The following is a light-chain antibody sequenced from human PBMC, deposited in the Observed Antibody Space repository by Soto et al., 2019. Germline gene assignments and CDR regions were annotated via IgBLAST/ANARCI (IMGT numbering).Light chain of an antibody. CDR2: EVS. Sequence: SALTQPASVSGSPGQSITISCTGTSSDVGGYNYVPWFQHHPGKAPKLLIYEVSHRPSGVSNRFSGSKSGNTASLTISGLQAEDEADYHCSSYTSSTTPYVFGTGTKVTVL. V-gene: IGLV2-14*01. CDR1: SSDVGGYNY. CDR3: SSYTSSTTPYV. J-gene: IGLJ1*01.